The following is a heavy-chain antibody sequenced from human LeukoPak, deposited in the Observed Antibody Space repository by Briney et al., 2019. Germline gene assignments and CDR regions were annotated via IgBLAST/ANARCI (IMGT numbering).Heavy chain of an antibody. CDR3: AKDYEWGAAPIGYYMDV. J-gene: IGHJ6*03. CDR1: GFTFSSYG. Sequence: GGSLRLSCAASGFTFSSYGMHWVRQAPGKGLEWVAFIRYDGSNKYYADSVKGRFTISRDNSKNTLYLQMNSLRAEDTAVYYCAKDYEWGAAPIGYYMDVWGKGTTVTVSS. CDR2: IRYDGSNK. V-gene: IGHV3-30*02. D-gene: IGHD3-16*01.